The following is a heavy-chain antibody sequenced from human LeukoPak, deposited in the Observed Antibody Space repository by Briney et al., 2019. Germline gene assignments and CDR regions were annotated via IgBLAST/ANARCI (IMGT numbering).Heavy chain of an antibody. CDR2: IRSKAYGGTT. Sequence: GRSLRLSCTASGLTFGDYAMNWFRQAPGKGLEWVGFIRSKAYGGTTEYAASVKGRFTISRDDSKSIAYMQMNSLKTEATAVYYCTRDHDYGDQSPFDYWGQGTLVTVSS. J-gene: IGHJ4*02. D-gene: IGHD4-17*01. CDR1: GLTFGDYA. CDR3: TRDHDYGDQSPFDY. V-gene: IGHV3-49*03.